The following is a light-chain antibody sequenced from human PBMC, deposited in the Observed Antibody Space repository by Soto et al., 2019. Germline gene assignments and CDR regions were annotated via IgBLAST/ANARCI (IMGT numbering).Light chain of an antibody. J-gene: IGLJ3*02. CDR1: SSNIGNNY. CDR3: AAWDTGLSAWV. CDR2: DNN. Sequence: QSVLTQPPSVCAAPGQKVTISCSGSSSNIGNNYVSWYQHLPGTAPKVLIYDNNKRPSGIPDRFSGSKSGTSATLAITGLRTGDEADYHCAAWDTGLSAWVFGGGTKLTVL. V-gene: IGLV1-51*01.